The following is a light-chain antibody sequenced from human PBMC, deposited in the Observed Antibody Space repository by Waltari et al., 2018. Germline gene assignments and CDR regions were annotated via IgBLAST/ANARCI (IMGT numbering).Light chain of an antibody. CDR3: SSYTSSSTLV. CDR1: SSDVGGYNY. CDR2: DVS. V-gene: IGLV2-14*03. J-gene: IGLJ2*01. Sequence: QSALTHPASVSGSPGQSITISCTGASSDVGGYNYVSWYQQHPSKAPKLMIYDVSNRPSGVSKRFSGSKSGNTASLTSSWLQAEDEADYYCSSYTSSSTLVFGGGTKLTVL.